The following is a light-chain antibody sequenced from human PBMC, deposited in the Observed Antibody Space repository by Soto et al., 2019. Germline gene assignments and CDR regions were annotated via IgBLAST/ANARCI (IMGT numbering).Light chain of an antibody. V-gene: IGKV1-39*01. J-gene: IGKJ3*01. Sequence: DIRMTQSPSSLSASEGDRITITCRASKSINSFLNWYQQKSGKAPKHLIYDASTLQSGVPSRFSGSGSETEFTLTITSLQPDDFATYYCQQSYNTPFTFGPGTKVDVK. CDR1: KSINSF. CDR3: QQSYNTPFT. CDR2: DAS.